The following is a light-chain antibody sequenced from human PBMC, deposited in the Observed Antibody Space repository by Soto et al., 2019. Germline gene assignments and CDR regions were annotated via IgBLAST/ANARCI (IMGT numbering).Light chain of an antibody. Sequence: DIQLTQSPSSVSASVGDRVTITCRASQGISSWLAWYQQKPGKAPKLLIYDASSLESGVPSRFSGSGSGTEFILTINNLQPEDFASYFCLQVYSFPRTFGLGTKVDI. V-gene: IGKV1-12*01. J-gene: IGKJ1*01. CDR2: DAS. CDR3: LQVYSFPRT. CDR1: QGISSW.